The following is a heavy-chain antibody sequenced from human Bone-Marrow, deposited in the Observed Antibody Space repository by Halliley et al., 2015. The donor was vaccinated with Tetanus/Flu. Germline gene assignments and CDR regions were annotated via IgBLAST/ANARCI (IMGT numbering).Heavy chain of an antibody. CDR2: IYPGDSDT. V-gene: IGHV5-51*01. D-gene: IGHD4-17*01. Sequence: VGIIYPGDSDTRYSPSFQGHVPSSADKSISTAYLQWSSLQASDTAMYYCAGRVNYYGDYNFDYWGQGTLVTVSS. CDR3: AGRVNYYGDYNFDY. J-gene: IGHJ4*02.